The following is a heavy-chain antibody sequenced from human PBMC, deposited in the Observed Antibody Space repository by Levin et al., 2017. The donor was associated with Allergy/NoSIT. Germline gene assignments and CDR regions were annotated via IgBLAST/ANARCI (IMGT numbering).Heavy chain of an antibody. CDR2: IKEDGSEK. Sequence: ETLSLTCAASGFTFSAFWITWVRQTPGKGLEWVASIKEDGSEKYYVDSVRGRLTISRDNAQNSLYLQMNSLRVEDTAVYHCTRGHYGLDIWGQGTMVTVSS. CDR3: TRGHYGLDI. J-gene: IGHJ3*02. CDR1: GFTFSAFW. V-gene: IGHV3-7*01.